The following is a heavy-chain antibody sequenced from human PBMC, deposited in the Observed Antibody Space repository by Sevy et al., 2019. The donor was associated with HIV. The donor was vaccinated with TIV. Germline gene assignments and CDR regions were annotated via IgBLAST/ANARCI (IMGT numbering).Heavy chain of an antibody. Sequence: GGSLRLSCTIAGFTFSRYAMSWVRQAPGKGLEWVSTISNNGGRKNYEDFVKGRFTVSRDNSNNILFLQLNSVRVEDTATYYCAKGTSDTSGYFSKFDYWGQGTLVTVSS. CDR2: ISNNGGRK. V-gene: IGHV3-23*01. J-gene: IGHJ4*02. D-gene: IGHD3-22*01. CDR1: GFTFSRYA. CDR3: AKGTSDTSGYFSKFDY.